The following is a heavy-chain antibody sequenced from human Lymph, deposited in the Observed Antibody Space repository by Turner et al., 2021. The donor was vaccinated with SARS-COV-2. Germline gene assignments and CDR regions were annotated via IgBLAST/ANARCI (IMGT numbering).Heavy chain of an antibody. V-gene: IGHV3-64*01. J-gene: IGHJ4*02. CDR3: ARDWRAGNY. CDR1: GFNFGNYA. D-gene: IGHD3-3*01. Sequence: EVQLVESGGGLVQPGESLRLPCAASGFNFGNYAMHWVRQAPGKGLEYVSAISGDGVSTDYSNSVKGRFTISRDNSKNTLYLQMGSLRAEDMSVYYCARDWRAGNYWGQGTLVTVSS. CDR2: ISGDGVST.